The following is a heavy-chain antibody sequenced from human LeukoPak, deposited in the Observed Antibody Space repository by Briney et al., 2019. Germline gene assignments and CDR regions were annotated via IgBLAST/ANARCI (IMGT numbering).Heavy chain of an antibody. D-gene: IGHD3-16*01. Sequence: GGSLRLSCAASGFTFSGSAMHWVRQASGKGLEWVGRIRSKANSYATAYAASVKGRFTISRDDSKNTAYLQMNSLKTEDTAVYYCTRLPNYGDNWFDPWGQGTLVTASS. CDR3: TRLPNYGDNWFDP. CDR2: IRSKANSYAT. V-gene: IGHV3-73*01. J-gene: IGHJ5*02. CDR1: GFTFSGSA.